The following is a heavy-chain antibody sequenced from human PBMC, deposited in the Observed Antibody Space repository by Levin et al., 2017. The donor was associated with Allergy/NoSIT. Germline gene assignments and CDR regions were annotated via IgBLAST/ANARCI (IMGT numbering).Heavy chain of an antibody. V-gene: IGHV3-23*01. J-gene: IGHJ4*02. CDR2: ISGSGGDT. CDR3: AKGAIVARKFDS. CDR1: GFTFSSSG. D-gene: IGHD6-6*01. Sequence: PGGSLRLSCAASGFTFSSSGMSWVRQAPGKGLEWVSSISGSGGDTFYADSVKGRFTISRDNPRNTLYLQMNSLRAEDTAVYYCAKGAIVARKFDSWGQGTLVTVSS.